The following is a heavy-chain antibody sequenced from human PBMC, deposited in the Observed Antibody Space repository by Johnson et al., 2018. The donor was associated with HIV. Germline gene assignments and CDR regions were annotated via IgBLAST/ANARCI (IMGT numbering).Heavy chain of an antibody. V-gene: IGHV3-30*03. Sequence: QVQLVESGGGVVQPGKSLTLSCVVSGLSFSNFGIHWVRQAPGKGPEWVAVISFDGNLKKYADSVKGRFTISRDNSKNTLYLQMTSLRQDDTAVYYCARELRGGHTDAFDIWGQGTMVTVSS. J-gene: IGHJ3*02. CDR2: ISFDGNLK. D-gene: IGHD5-18*01. CDR1: GLSFSNFG. CDR3: ARELRGGHTDAFDI.